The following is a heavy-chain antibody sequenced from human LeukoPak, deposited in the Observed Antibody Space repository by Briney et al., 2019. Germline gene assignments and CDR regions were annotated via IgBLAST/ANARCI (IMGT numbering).Heavy chain of an antibody. V-gene: IGHV1-18*01. Sequence: ASVKVSCKASGYTFTSYAISWVRQAPGQGLEWMGWISAYNGNTNYAQKLQGRVTMTTDTSTSTAYMELRSLRSDDTAVYYCARGIDFWSGYYGGDYWGQGTLVTVSS. CDR3: ARGIDFWSGYYGGDY. J-gene: IGHJ4*02. D-gene: IGHD3-3*01. CDR2: ISAYNGNT. CDR1: GYTFTSYA.